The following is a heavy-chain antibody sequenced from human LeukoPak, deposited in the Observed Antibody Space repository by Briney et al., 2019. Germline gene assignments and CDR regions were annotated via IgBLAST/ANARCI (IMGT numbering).Heavy chain of an antibody. V-gene: IGHV3-23*01. CDR2: ISGSGGST. D-gene: IGHD4-17*01. CDR3: VKVPAKDYGAYLRSAFDI. Sequence: GGSLRLSCAASGFTFSSYAMSWVRQAPGKGLEWVSAISGSGGSTYYADSVKGRFTICRDNSKNTLYLQMNSLSAEDAAVYYCVKVPAKDYGAYLRSAFDIWGQGTMVTVSS. CDR1: GFTFSSYA. J-gene: IGHJ3*02.